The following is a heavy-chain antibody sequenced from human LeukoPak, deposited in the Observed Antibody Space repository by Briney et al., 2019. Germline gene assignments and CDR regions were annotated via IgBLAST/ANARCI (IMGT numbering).Heavy chain of an antibody. Sequence: GGSLRLSCAASGVTFSSYAMHWVRQAPGKGLEWVAVISYDGSNKYYADSVKGRFTISRDNSKNTLYLQMNSLRAEDTAVYYCARDQGAYYYDSSGAHYYYYGMDVWGQGTTVTVSS. J-gene: IGHJ6*02. CDR3: ARDQGAYYYDSSGAHYYYYGMDV. CDR2: ISYDGSNK. CDR1: GVTFSSYA. V-gene: IGHV3-30-3*01. D-gene: IGHD3-22*01.